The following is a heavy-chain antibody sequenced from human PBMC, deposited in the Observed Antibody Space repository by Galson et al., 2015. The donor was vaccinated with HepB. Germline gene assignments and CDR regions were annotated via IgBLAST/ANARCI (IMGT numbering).Heavy chain of an antibody. J-gene: IGHJ4*02. CDR3: AKDLKLYYFDY. Sequence: SLRLSCAASGFTFSSYAMSWVRQAPGKGLEWVSAISGSSGSTYYADSVKGRFTTSRDNSKNTLYLQMNSLRAEDTAVYYCAKDLKLYYFDYWGQGTLVTVSS. D-gene: IGHD2-15*01. V-gene: IGHV3-23*01. CDR2: ISGSSGST. CDR1: GFTFSSYA.